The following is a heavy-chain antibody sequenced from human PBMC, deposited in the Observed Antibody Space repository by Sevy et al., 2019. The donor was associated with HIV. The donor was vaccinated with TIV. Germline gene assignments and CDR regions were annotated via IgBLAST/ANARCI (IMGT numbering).Heavy chain of an antibody. D-gene: IGHD3-3*01. J-gene: IGHJ6*03. CDR3: ARNAQQYYDFWSGYYNGGYYYYYMDV. Sequence: SETLSLTCTVSGGSISSYYWSWIRQPPGKGLEWIGYIYYSGSTNYDPSLKSRVTISVDTSKNQFSLKLSSVTAADTAVYYCARNAQQYYDFWSGYYNGGYYYYYMDVWGKGTTVTVSS. CDR1: GGSISSYY. V-gene: IGHV4-59*01. CDR2: IYYSGST.